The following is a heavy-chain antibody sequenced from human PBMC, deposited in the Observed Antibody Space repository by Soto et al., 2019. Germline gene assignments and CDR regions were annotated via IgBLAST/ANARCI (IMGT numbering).Heavy chain of an antibody. CDR1: GFNFGSYG. CDR2: INDYGPTI. CDR3: ARGGLEPFDY. Sequence: EVQLVESGGGLVQPGGPLGPSCAPPGFNFGSYGLHWVRQAPGKGLVWFSRINDYGPTINYAESVEGRFTISRDDAKSEVYLQMNNLRAEDTAVYYCARGGLEPFDYWGQGALVTVSS. V-gene: IGHV3-74*01. J-gene: IGHJ4*02. D-gene: IGHD1-1*01.